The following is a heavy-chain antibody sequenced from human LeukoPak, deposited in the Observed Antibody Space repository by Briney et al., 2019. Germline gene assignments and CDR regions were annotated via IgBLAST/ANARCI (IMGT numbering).Heavy chain of an antibody. V-gene: IGHV4-30-2*02. J-gene: IGHJ4*02. D-gene: IGHD3-22*01. Sequence: PSQTLSLTCAVSGGSISSGGYSWSWIRQPPGTGLEWIGYIYHSGSTYYNPSLKSRVTISVDTSKNQFSLKLSSVTAADTAVYYCARLYSSGYLYYFDYWGQGTLVTVSS. CDR2: IYHSGST. CDR1: GGSISSGGYS. CDR3: ARLYSSGYLYYFDY.